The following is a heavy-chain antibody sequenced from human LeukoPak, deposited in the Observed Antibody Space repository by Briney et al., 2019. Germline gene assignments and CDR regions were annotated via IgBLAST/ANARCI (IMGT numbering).Heavy chain of an antibody. D-gene: IGHD6-6*01. CDR1: GHPISRGGYY. V-gene: IGHV4-31*03. CDR2: IYYSGST. J-gene: IGHJ5*02. CDR3: ARGGAARRGANWFDP. Sequence: SQTLSLTCTVSGHPISRGGYYWSWIRQHTGKGLEWIEYIYYSGSTYSNPSLKSRVTISVDTSKNQFSLKLSSVTAADTAVYYCARGGAARRGANWFDPWGQGTLVTVSS.